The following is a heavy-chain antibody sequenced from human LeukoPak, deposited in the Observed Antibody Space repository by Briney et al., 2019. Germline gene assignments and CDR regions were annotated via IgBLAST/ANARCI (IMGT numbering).Heavy chain of an antibody. CDR2: INPNSGGT. Sequence: ASVKVSFKASGYTITGYYMHWVRQAPGQGLEWMGWINPNSGGTNYAQKFQGRGTMTRDTSISTAYMELSRLRSDDTAVYYCARGYCSSTSCHLSSLFYYYYYMDVWGKGTTVTVSS. J-gene: IGHJ6*03. CDR3: ARGYCSSTSCHLSSLFYYYYYMDV. V-gene: IGHV1-2*02. CDR1: GYTITGYY. D-gene: IGHD2-2*01.